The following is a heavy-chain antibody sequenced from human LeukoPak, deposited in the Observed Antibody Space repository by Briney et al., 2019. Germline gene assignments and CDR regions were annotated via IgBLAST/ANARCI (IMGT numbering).Heavy chain of an antibody. CDR3: ARPSSPVAGQWLRGDFGP. CDR2: INPSVGVT. J-gene: IGHJ5*02. V-gene: IGHV1-46*01. D-gene: IGHD3-22*01. CDR1: GYTFTNYY. Sequence: ASVKVSCKTSGYTFTNYYLHWVRQTPGQGLEWMGMINPSVGVTTYAPKFQGRVSMTRDTSTITVYMELKGLISEDTVVYYCARPSSPVAGQWLRGDFGPWGQGTLVTVSS.